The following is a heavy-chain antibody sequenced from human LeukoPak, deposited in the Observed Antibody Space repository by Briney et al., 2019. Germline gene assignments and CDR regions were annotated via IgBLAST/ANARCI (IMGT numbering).Heavy chain of an antibody. CDR3: ARDDWELLIDY. V-gene: IGHV3-11*05. CDR2: ISSSSSYT. Sequence: TGGSLRLSCAASGFTFSAYYMGWIRQAPGKGLEWVSYISSSSSYTNYADPVKGRFTISRDNAKNSLYLQMNSLRAEDTAVYYCARDDWELLIDYWGQGTLVTVSS. D-gene: IGHD1-26*01. J-gene: IGHJ4*02. CDR1: GFTFSAYY.